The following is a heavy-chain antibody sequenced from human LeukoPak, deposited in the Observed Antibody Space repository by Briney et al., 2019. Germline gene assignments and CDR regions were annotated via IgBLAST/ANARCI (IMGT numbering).Heavy chain of an antibody. Sequence: SETLSLTCTVSGGSISSYYWSWIRQPPGKGLEWIGNIYYSGSTNYNPSLKSRVTISVDTSKNQFSLKLNSVTAADTAVYYCARSVSLYDPFDYWGQGTLVTVSS. V-gene: IGHV4-59*01. D-gene: IGHD3-22*01. CDR2: IYYSGST. CDR3: ARSVSLYDPFDY. J-gene: IGHJ4*02. CDR1: GGSISSYY.